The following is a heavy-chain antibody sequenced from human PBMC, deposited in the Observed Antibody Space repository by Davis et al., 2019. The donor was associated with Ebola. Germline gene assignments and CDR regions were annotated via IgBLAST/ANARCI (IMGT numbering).Heavy chain of an antibody. CDR1: GFTLSNAW. Sequence: GESPKTPCAASGFTLSNAWMSWVRQAPGKGLEWVGRIKSKTDGGTTDYAAPVKGRFTISRDDSKNTLYLQMNSLKTEDTAVYYCTSFIQDDDYWGQGTLVTVSS. D-gene: IGHD5-18*01. CDR3: TSFIQDDDY. J-gene: IGHJ4*02. CDR2: IKSKTDGGTT. V-gene: IGHV3-15*01.